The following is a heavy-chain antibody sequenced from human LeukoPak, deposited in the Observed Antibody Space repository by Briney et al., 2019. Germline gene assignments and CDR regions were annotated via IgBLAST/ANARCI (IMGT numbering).Heavy chain of an antibody. J-gene: IGHJ4*02. CDR3: ARGTNWSPLDFDF. V-gene: IGHV3-21*01. Sequence: GGSLRLSCEASGFTFSTYNMHWVRQAPGKGLGWVSTIGSISNNYKYYADSVKGRFTISRDNAKNSLYLQMNSLGAEDTAVYFCARGTNWSPLDFDFWGQGTLVTVSS. D-gene: IGHD3-3*01. CDR2: IGSISNNYK. CDR1: GFTFSTYN.